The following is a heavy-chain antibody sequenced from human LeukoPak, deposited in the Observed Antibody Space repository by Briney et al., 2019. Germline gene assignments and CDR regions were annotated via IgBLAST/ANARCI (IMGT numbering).Heavy chain of an antibody. CDR2: IKQDGSEK. Sequence: PGGSLRLSCAASGFTFSSYAMSWVRQAPGKGLEWVANIKQDGSEKYYVDSVKGRFTISRDNAKNSLYLQMNSLRAEDTAVYYCARAGAYYDFWSGYSNYGMDVWGQGTTVTVSS. V-gene: IGHV3-7*01. CDR1: GFTFSSYA. D-gene: IGHD3-3*01. J-gene: IGHJ6*02. CDR3: ARAGAYYDFWSGYSNYGMDV.